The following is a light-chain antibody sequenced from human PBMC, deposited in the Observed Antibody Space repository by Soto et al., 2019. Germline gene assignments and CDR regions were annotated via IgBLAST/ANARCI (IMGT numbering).Light chain of an antibody. Sequence: DVVMPQSPLSLPVTLGQPASISCRSSQSLVYSDGNTYLNWFQQRPGQSPRRLIYKVSNRDSGGIGRCSGSVSVTDFSMRSRRVEAEDVGDHYGMQSTHWPPIVDIFGQVTKLKIK. J-gene: IGKJ2*01. V-gene: IGKV2-30*01. CDR3: MQSTHWPPIVDI. CDR2: KVS. CDR1: QSLVYSDGNTY.